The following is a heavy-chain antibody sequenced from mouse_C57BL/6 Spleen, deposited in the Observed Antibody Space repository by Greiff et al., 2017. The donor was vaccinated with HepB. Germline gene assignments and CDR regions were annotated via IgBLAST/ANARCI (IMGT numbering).Heavy chain of an antibody. Sequence: EVQGVESGGGLVKPGGSLKLSCAASGFTFSDYGMHWVRQAPEKGLEWVAYISSGSSTIYYADTVKGRFTISRDNAKNTLFLQMTSLRSEDTAMYYCASGVIYYGSSYWYFDVWGTGTTVTVSS. V-gene: IGHV5-17*01. CDR3: ASGVIYYGSSYWYFDV. D-gene: IGHD1-1*01. CDR1: GFTFSDYG. CDR2: ISSGSSTI. J-gene: IGHJ1*03.